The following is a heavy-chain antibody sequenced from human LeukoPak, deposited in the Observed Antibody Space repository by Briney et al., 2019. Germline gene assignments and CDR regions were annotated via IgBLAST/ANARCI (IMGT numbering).Heavy chain of an antibody. CDR2: ISHGGST. J-gene: IGHJ4*02. V-gene: IGHV4-38-2*02. CDR1: NYSISSGYH. CDR3: ARDLASCAGDCYSDGFDH. Sequence: SETLSLTCTVSNYSISSGYHWGWIRRSPGKGLEWIGSISHGGSTYYNPSLRSRVIVSVDTSKNHFSLKMNSVAAADTAVYYCARDLASCAGDCYSDGFDHWGQGTLVTVSS. D-gene: IGHD2-21*02.